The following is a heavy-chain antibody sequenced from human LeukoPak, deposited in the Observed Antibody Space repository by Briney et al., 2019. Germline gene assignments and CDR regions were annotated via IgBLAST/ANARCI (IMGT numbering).Heavy chain of an antibody. CDR2: IIPIFGTA. J-gene: IGHJ3*02. CDR3: ARGTSSGHDAFDI. CDR1: GYTFTSYY. Sequence: SVKVSCKASGYTFTSYYMHWVRQAPGQGLEWMGRIIPIFGTANYAQKFQGRVTITTDESTSTAYMELSSLRSEDTAVYYCARGTSSGHDAFDIWGQGTMVTVSS. D-gene: IGHD6-25*01. V-gene: IGHV1-69*05.